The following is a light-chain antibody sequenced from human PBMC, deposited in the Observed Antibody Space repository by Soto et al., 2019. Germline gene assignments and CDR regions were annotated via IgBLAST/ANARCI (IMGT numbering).Light chain of an antibody. CDR2: DAS. Sequence: DIQMPQSPSSLSASVGDRVTITCQAIQDISNYLNWYQQKPGKAPKLLIYDASNLETGVPSRFSGSGSGTDFTFTISSLQPEDIATYYCQQYDNLPSLTFGGGTKVEIK. V-gene: IGKV1-33*01. CDR3: QQYDNLPSLT. J-gene: IGKJ4*01. CDR1: QDISNY.